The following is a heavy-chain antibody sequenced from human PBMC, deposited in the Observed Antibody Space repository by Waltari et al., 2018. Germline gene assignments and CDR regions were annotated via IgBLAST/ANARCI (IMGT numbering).Heavy chain of an antibody. J-gene: IGHJ5*02. D-gene: IGHD2-2*01. CDR3: ARGVVPAAREVGWFDP. V-gene: IGHV4-39*01. Sequence: QLQLQESGPGLVKPSETLSLTCTVSGGSISSSSYYWGWIRQPPGKGLEWIGRIYYSGSTYDKPSLKMRVTISVDTSKNQFSLKLSSVTAADTAVYYCARGVVPAAREVGWFDPWGQGTLVTVSS. CDR2: IYYSGST. CDR1: GGSISSSSYY.